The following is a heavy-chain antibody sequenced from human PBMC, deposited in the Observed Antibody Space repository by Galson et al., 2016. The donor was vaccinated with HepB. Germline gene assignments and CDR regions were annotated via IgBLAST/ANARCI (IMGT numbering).Heavy chain of an antibody. CDR2: INPNSGAA. CDR1: GYTFSGYY. J-gene: IGHJ4*02. CDR3: ARGGEYMGRRGVDY. D-gene: IGHD3-10*01. V-gene: IGHV1-2*06. Sequence: SVKVSCKASGYTFSGYYLHWVRQAPGQGLEWMGRINPNSGAANFAQKFQGRVTITRDTSITTVDIELSSLTSDDTAVYSCARGGEYMGRRGVDYWGQGTLVTVSS.